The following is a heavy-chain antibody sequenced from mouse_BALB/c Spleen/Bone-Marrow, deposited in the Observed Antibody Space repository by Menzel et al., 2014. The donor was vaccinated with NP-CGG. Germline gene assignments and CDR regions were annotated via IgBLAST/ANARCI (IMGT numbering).Heavy chain of an antibody. Sequence: VQLQQSGAELVKPGASVKLSCTASGFNIRDTYMHWVMQRPEQGLEWIGRIDPANGNTKYDPKFQGKATITADTSSNTASLQLSSLTSEDPAVYYCARYRYYGSSYAMDYWGQGTSVTVSS. CDR1: GFNIRDTY. V-gene: IGHV14-3*02. CDR2: IDPANGNT. J-gene: IGHJ4*01. D-gene: IGHD1-1*01. CDR3: ARYRYYGSSYAMDY.